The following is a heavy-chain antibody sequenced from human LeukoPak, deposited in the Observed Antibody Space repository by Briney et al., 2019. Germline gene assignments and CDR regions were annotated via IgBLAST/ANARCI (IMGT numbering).Heavy chain of an antibody. CDR3: GKGDTDCTCPGY. CDR1: GFIVSSSY. CDR2: FQRDGHT. Sequence: GGSLRLSCAASGFIVSSSYMSWVRQTPGKGLEWVSTFQRDGHTAYADSVKGRFTISRDVSENRIYLQMNSLRVEDTAVYYCGKGDTDCTCPGYWGRGTLVTVSS. J-gene: IGHJ4*02. D-gene: IGHD2-21*02. V-gene: IGHV3-53*01.